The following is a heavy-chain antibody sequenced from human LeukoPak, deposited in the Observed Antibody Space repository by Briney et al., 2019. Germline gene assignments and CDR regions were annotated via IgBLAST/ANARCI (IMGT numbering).Heavy chain of an antibody. Sequence: GASVTVSCTSSGYTFTCYYMHWVRQAPGQGLEWMGWINPNSGGTNYAQKFQGRVTMTRDTSISTAYMELGRLRSDDTAVYYCARDPDYGGNTELDYWGQGTLVTVSS. CDR3: ARDPDYGGNTELDY. J-gene: IGHJ4*02. V-gene: IGHV1-2*02. D-gene: IGHD4-23*01. CDR2: INPNSGGT. CDR1: GYTFTCYY.